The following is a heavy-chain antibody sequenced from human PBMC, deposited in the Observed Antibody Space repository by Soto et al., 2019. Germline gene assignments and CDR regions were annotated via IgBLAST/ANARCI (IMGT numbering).Heavy chain of an antibody. J-gene: IGHJ4*02. CDR1: GGSISSYY. CDR2: VNYSGST. CDR3: ARGMVVTPLGY. V-gene: IGHV4-34*01. D-gene: IGHD2-21*02. Sequence: SSETLSLTCTVSGGSISSYYWSWIRQPPGKGLEWIGEVNYSGSTNYNPSLKSRVTISVDTSKNQFSLKLSSVTAADTAVYYCARGMVVTPLGYWSQGTLVTVSS.